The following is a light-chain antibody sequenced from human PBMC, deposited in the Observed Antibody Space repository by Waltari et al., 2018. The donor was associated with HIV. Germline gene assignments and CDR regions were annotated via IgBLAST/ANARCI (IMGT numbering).Light chain of an antibody. CDR1: QDITTS. V-gene: IGKV1-12*01. CDR2: EAS. Sequence: ETVIIPCRASQDITTSLAWYQVNPGEAPNLLIYEASRLGTGVPPRFVGSGSGTDFTLTISSLQPEDFAVYYCQQGNAFPHTFGGGTRV. CDR3: QQGNAFPHT. J-gene: IGKJ4*01.